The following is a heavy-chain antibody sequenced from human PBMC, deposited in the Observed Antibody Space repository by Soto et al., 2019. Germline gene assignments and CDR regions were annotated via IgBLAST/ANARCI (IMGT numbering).Heavy chain of an antibody. V-gene: IGHV1-69*01. CDR1: GGTFSSYA. D-gene: IGHD3-3*01. J-gene: IGHJ6*02. CDR2: IIPIFGTA. CDR3: ASVSETPAPLGDYYYGMDV. Sequence: QVQLVQSGAEVKKPGSSVKVSCKASGGTFSSYAISWVRQAPGQGLEWMGGIIPIFGTANYAQKFQGRVTITADESTSIAYMELSSLRSEDTAVYYCASVSETPAPLGDYYYGMDVWCQGTTVTVSS.